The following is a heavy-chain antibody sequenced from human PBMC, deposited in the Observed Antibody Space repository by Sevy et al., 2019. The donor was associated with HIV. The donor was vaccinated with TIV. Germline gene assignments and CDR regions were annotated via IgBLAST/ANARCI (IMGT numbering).Heavy chain of an antibody. CDR1: GYIFSNYN. J-gene: IGHJ3*02. CDR3: ARVSCGGDCYNAFDI. D-gene: IGHD2-21*02. CDR2: ISADNGNT. Sequence: ASVKVSCNASGYIFSNYNINWVRQAPGQGLEWMGWISADNGNTDYAQKVQGRVTMTTDKSTNTAYMELRSLRSDDTAVYYCARVSCGGDCYNAFDIWGQGTMVTVSS. V-gene: IGHV1-18*04.